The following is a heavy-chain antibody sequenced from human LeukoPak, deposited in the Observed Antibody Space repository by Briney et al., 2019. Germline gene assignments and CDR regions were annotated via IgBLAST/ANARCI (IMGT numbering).Heavy chain of an antibody. V-gene: IGHV3-9*01. CDR1: GFIFNNYA. J-gene: IGHJ4*02. D-gene: IGHD6-19*01. CDR2: ISWNSGSI. CDR3: VRDIGWFRFDY. Sequence: GGSLRLSCAGSGFIFNNYAMHWVRQPPGKGLEWVSGISWNSGSIDYADSVKGRFTISRDNAKNSLYLQMNTLRAEDTAVYYCVRDIGWFRFDYWGQGTLVTVSS.